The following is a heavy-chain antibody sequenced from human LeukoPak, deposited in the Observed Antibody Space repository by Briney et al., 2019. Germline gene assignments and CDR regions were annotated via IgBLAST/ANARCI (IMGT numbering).Heavy chain of an antibody. CDR2: IYYSGST. V-gene: IGHV4-59*01. Sequence: SESLSLTCTVSGGSISSYYWSWIRQPPGKRLEWIGHIYYSGSTNYNPSLKSRVTISVDTSKNQFSLKLSSVTAADTAVYYCASRSSIWSGYQDTLYYFDSWGQGTLVTVSS. J-gene: IGHJ4*02. CDR1: GGSISSYY. CDR3: ASRSSIWSGYQDTLYYFDS. D-gene: IGHD3-3*01.